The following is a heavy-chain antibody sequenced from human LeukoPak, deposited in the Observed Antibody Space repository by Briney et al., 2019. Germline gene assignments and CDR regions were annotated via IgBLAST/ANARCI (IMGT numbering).Heavy chain of an antibody. CDR3: ANGYSYGF. Sequence: PGGSLRLSCAASGFTFSSYAMNWVRQAPGKGLEWVSVISGCGGSTYYADSVKGRFTISRDNSKNTLYLQMNSLRADDTAVYYCANGYSYGFWGQGTLVTVSS. V-gene: IGHV3-23*01. CDR1: GFTFSSYA. CDR2: ISGCGGST. J-gene: IGHJ4*02. D-gene: IGHD5-18*01.